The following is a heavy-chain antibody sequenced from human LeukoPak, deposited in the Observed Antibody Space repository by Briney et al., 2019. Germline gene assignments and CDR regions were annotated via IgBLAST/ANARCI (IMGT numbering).Heavy chain of an antibody. CDR3: ARVSARGYDY. D-gene: IGHD5-18*01. V-gene: IGHV3-48*01. J-gene: IGHJ4*02. Sequence: GRSLQLSCAASGFMFDTYIMTWVRQAPGKGLEWISYINSINAVYYTDSVQGRFNISRDNAKNSLYLQMNSLRVEDTAMYYCARVSARGYDYWGRGTLVTVSS. CDR2: INSINAV. CDR1: GFMFDTYI.